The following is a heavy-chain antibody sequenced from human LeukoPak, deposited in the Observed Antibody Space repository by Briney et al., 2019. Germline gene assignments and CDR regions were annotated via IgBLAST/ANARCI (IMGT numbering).Heavy chain of an antibody. CDR1: GYTFTHYY. J-gene: IGHJ4*02. Sequence: GAAVRVSFKASGYTFTHYYMHGVGQAPGQGREWMGGINTYSGGTNNAQNFQGRVTMTRDPSIGTAYMELSRLRTDDTAVYYCARAAGYSSGWHIDYWGQGTLVTVSS. CDR3: ARAAGYSSGWHIDY. CDR2: INTYSGGT. D-gene: IGHD6-19*01. V-gene: IGHV1-2*02.